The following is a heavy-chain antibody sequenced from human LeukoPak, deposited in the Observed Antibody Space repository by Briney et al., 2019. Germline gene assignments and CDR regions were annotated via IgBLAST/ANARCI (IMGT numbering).Heavy chain of an antibody. Sequence: SETLSLTCTVSGGSISSSSYYWGWIRQPPGKGLEWIGSIYYSGSTYYNPSLKSRVTMSVDTSKNQFSLKLSSVTAADTAVYYCASSPAAGTYNWFDPWGQGTLVTVSS. V-gene: IGHV4-39*07. J-gene: IGHJ5*02. D-gene: IGHD6-13*01. CDR1: GGSISSSSYY. CDR2: IYYSGST. CDR3: ASSPAAGTYNWFDP.